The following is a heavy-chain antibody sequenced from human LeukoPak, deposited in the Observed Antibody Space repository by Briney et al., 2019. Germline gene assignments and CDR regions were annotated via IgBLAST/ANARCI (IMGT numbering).Heavy chain of an antibody. J-gene: IGHJ5*02. V-gene: IGHV1-18*01. CDR1: GYTFTSYG. CDR2: ISAYNGNT. Sequence: ASVKVSCKASGYTFTSYGISWVRQAPGQGLEWMGWISAYNGNTNYAQKLQGRVTMTTATSTSTAYMELRSLRSDDTAVYYCARGGRRIAAAGNHNWFDPWGQGTPVTVSS. CDR3: ARGGRRIAAAGNHNWFDP. D-gene: IGHD6-13*01.